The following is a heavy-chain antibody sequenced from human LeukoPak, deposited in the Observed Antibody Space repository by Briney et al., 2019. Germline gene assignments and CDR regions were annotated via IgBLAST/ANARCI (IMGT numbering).Heavy chain of an antibody. D-gene: IGHD2-2*01. CDR1: GGSLNSYY. Sequence: SQTLSLTFAVYGGSLNSYYWSWFRQPPGKGLEWVGEINHNGITKYNPSLKSRVTMSVDTSKNQFSLKVTSVTAADTAVYYCARARSICISDTCYAPPGFWGKGTLVTVSS. CDR2: INHNGIT. V-gene: IGHV4-34*01. J-gene: IGHJ4*02. CDR3: ARARSICISDTCYAPPGF.